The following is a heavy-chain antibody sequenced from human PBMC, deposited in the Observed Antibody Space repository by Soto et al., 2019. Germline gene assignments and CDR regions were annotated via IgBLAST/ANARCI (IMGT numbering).Heavy chain of an antibody. Sequence: QVQLQESGPGLVKPSQTLSLTCTVSGGSISSGGYYWSWIRQHPGKGLEWIGYIYYSGSTYYNPSLKRRVTISVATSKNQFSLKLSSVTAADTAVYYCASLTLVRGGYVDYWGQGTLVTVSS. V-gene: IGHV4-31*03. CDR2: IYYSGST. CDR1: GGSISSGGYY. D-gene: IGHD3-10*01. J-gene: IGHJ4*02. CDR3: ASLTLVRGGYVDY.